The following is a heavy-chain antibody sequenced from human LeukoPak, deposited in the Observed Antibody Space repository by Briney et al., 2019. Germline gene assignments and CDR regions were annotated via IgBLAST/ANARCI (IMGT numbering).Heavy chain of an antibody. D-gene: IGHD3-9*01. V-gene: IGHV1-2*06. CDR1: GYTFTGYY. J-gene: IGHJ4*02. CDR3: ARVGSRVAGTYYDILTEDDYFDY. Sequence: ASVKVSXKASGYTFTGYYMHWVRQAPGQGLEWMGRINPNSGGTNYAQKFQGRVTMTRDTSISTAYTELSRLRSDDTAVYYCARVGSRVAGTYYDILTEDDYFDYWGQGTLVTVSS. CDR2: INPNSGGT.